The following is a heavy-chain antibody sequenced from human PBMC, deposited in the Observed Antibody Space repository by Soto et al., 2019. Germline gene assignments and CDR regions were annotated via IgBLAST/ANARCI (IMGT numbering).Heavy chain of an antibody. D-gene: IGHD3-3*01. J-gene: IGHJ6*03. Sequence: ASVKVSCKASGYTFTSYDINWVRQATGQGLEWMGWMNPNSGNTGYAQKFQGRVTMTRNTSISTAYMELSSLRSEDTAVYYCARGTTYYDFWSGYTGAYYYYYMDVWGKGTTVTVSS. CDR2: MNPNSGNT. CDR1: GYTFTSYD. CDR3: ARGTTYYDFWSGYTGAYYYYYMDV. V-gene: IGHV1-8*01.